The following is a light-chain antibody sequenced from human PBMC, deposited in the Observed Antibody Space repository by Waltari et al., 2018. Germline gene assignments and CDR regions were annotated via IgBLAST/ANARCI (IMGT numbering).Light chain of an antibody. J-gene: IGKJ2*01. CDR3: QQSTNWPYT. V-gene: IGKV3-15*01. CDR2: GAD. Sequence: ETVMTQSPATLSASPGERVTLSCRASQSISSNLAWYQQKPGQAPRLLIYGADTRATGIPARFSGSGSGTEFTLTISSLQSEDFAVYYCQQSTNWPYTFGQGTRLEIK. CDR1: QSISSN.